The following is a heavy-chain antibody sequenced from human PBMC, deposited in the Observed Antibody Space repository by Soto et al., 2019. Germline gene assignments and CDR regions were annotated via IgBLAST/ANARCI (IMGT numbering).Heavy chain of an antibody. Sequence: SETLSLTCAVYGGFVSSGNYYWSWIRQPPGKGLEWIGEMSHSGGTHFNPSLRSRVTISVDTSKNQFSLKMSSVTAADTALYYCARVERGTATTVVDAFDIWGPGTMVTVS. CDR2: MSHSGGT. CDR3: ARVERGTATTVVDAFDI. V-gene: IGHV4-61*01. D-gene: IGHD1-1*01. J-gene: IGHJ3*02. CDR1: GGFVSSGNYY.